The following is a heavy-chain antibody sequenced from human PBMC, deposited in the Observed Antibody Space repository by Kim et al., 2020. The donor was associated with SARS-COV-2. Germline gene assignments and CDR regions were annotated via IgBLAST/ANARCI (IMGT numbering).Heavy chain of an antibody. D-gene: IGHD1-26*01. J-gene: IGHJ6*02. CDR3: AVWRAYYYGMDV. V-gene: IGHV5-51*01. Sequence: RYSPSFQGQVTISADKSISTAYLQWSSLKASDTAMYYCAVWRAYYYGMDVWGQGTTVTVSS.